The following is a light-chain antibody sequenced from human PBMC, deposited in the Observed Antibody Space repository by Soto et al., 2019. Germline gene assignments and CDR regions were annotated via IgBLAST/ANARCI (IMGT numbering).Light chain of an antibody. CDR1: KSVSNY. CDR3: QQYGSSLT. V-gene: IGKV3-20*01. CDR2: GAS. J-gene: IGKJ1*01. Sequence: ALTQSPATLSLSPGERATLACRASKSVSNYVAWYQQKSGQPPRLLIYGASSRASGIPDRFSGSGSGTDFTLTISRVEPEDFALYYCQQYGSSLTFGLGTKVDIK.